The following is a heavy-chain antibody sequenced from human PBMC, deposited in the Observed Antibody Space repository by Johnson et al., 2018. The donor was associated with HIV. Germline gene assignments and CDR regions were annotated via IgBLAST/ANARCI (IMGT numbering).Heavy chain of an antibody. J-gene: IGHJ3*02. CDR3: ARGITMIAVVKGDAFDI. CDR2: ISYDGSDK. D-gene: IGHD3-22*01. Sequence: QVQLVESGGGVVQPGRSLRLSCAASGFTFSSYGMHWVRQAPAKGLEWVAVISYDGSDKYYADSVKGRFTISRDNSKNTLYLQMNSLRADDTAVYYCARGITMIAVVKGDAFDIWGQGTMVTVSS. CDR1: GFTFSSYG. V-gene: IGHV3-30*03.